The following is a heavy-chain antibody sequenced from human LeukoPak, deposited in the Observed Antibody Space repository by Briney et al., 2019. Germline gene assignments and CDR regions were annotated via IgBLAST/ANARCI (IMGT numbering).Heavy chain of an antibody. Sequence: PGGSLRLSCAASGFTFSSYGMSWVRQAPGKGLEWVSAISGSGGSTYYADSVKGRFTISRDNSKNTLYLQMNSLRAEDTAAYYCAKGPGVDRFYYYYMDVWGKGTTVTISS. CDR3: AKGPGVDRFYYYYMDV. CDR1: GFTFSSYG. D-gene: IGHD5-12*01. J-gene: IGHJ6*03. V-gene: IGHV3-23*01. CDR2: ISGSGGST.